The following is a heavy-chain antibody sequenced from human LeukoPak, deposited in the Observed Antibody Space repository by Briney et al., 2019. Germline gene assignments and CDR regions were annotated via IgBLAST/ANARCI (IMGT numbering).Heavy chain of an antibody. J-gene: IGHJ4*02. CDR1: GFTFSSYA. CDR3: ARSPTYSSGWYFDC. Sequence: PGGSLRLFCAASGFTFSSYAMHWVRQAPGKGLEWVAVISYDGSNKYYADSVKGRFTISRDNSKNTLYLQMNSLRAEDTAVYYCARSPTYSSGWYFDCWGQGTLVTVSS. V-gene: IGHV3-30*04. D-gene: IGHD6-19*01. CDR2: ISYDGSNK.